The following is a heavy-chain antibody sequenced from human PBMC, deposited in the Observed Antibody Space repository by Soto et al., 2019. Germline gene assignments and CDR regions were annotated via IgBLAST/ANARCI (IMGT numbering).Heavy chain of an antibody. D-gene: IGHD3-22*01. J-gene: IGHJ4*02. Sequence: ASVKVSCKDSGYIFTGNYMHWLRQSPGQGLEYMGWINPNNGATNYAQNFQGRVTMTWDTSISTAYMEVRRLRSDDTAVYYCAPHYPDSSGYFDHWGQGTLVTVSS. CDR2: INPNNGAT. CDR3: APHYPDSSGYFDH. V-gene: IGHV1-2*02. CDR1: GYIFTGNY.